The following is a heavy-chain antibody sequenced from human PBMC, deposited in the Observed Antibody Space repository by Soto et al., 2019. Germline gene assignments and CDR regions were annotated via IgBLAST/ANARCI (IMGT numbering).Heavy chain of an antibody. V-gene: IGHV1-8*01. CDR1: GYTFTSYD. D-gene: IGHD3-10*01. CDR2: MNPNSGNT. Sequence: ASVKVSCKASGYTFTSYDINWVRQATGQGLEWMGWMNPNSGNTGYAQKFQGRVTMTRNTSISTAYMELSSLRSEDTAVYYCARREKIWFSYYYYYGMDVWGQGTKVTVSS. CDR3: ARREKIWFSYYYYYGMDV. J-gene: IGHJ6*02.